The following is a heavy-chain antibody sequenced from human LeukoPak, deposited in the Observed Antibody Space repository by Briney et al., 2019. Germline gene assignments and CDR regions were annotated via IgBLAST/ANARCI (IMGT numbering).Heavy chain of an antibody. CDR1: GFTFSDYG. Sequence: TGGSLRLSCAASGFTFSDYGMHWVRQAPGQGLEWVALILYDGTNKYYAGSVKGRFTISRDNSKNTLDLQMDSLRAEDTAVYYCAKDGLPHYGMDVWGQGTTVTVSS. V-gene: IGHV3-30*18. D-gene: IGHD3-16*01. CDR3: AKDGLPHYGMDV. J-gene: IGHJ6*02. CDR2: ILYDGTNK.